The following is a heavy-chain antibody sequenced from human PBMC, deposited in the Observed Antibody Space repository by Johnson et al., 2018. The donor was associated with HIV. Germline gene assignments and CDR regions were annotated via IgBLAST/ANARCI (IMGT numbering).Heavy chain of an antibody. CDR1: GFTFSSYA. V-gene: IGHV3-30-3*01. Sequence: QVQPLESGGGLVPPVTSLSLSCSASGFTFSSYAMHWVRLAPGNGLYWVAVISYDGSNNSYAASVKGRFTISRANVKNTLYLQMNSLGVEDTAIYYCVKDLYCIDGVCRTDAFDIWGQGTMVTVSS. CDR2: ISYDGSNN. D-gene: IGHD2-8*01. J-gene: IGHJ3*02. CDR3: VKDLYCIDGVCRTDAFDI.